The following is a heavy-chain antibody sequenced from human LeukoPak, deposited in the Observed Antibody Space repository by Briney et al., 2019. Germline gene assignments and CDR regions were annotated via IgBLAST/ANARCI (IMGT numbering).Heavy chain of an antibody. CDR1: GGSISSYY. J-gene: IGHJ4*02. Sequence: SETLSLTCTVFGGSISSYYWSWIRQPPGKGLEWIGYIYYSGSTNYNPSPKSRVTISVDTSKNQFSLKLSSVTAADTAVYYCARDLAAMVLWGQGTLVTVSS. D-gene: IGHD5-18*01. CDR2: IYYSGST. V-gene: IGHV4-59*01. CDR3: ARDLAAMVL.